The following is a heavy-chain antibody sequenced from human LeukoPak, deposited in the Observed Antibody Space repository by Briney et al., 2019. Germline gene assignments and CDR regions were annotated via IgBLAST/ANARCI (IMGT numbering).Heavy chain of an antibody. J-gene: IGHJ5*01. D-gene: IGHD3-9*01. CDR3: ARLSRPHILDTNWFDS. V-gene: IGHV5-51*01. CDR1: GYSFTSYW. CDR2: IYPGDSDT. Sequence: GESLKISCKGSGYSFTSYWIGWVRQMPGKGLEWMGIIYPGDSDTRCSPSFQGQVIMSADKSISTAYLEWSGLKASDTAMYYCARLSRPHILDTNWFDSWGQGSLVTISS.